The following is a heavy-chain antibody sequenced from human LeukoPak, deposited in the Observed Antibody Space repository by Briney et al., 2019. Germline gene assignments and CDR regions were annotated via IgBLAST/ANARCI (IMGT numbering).Heavy chain of an antibody. CDR3: ARALSLAYCGGDCYVFDY. CDR2: ISSSSSYI. CDR1: GFTFSSYS. Sequence: GGSLRLSCAASGFTFSSYSMNWVRQAPGKGLEWVSSISSSSSYIYYADPVKGRFTISRDNAKNSLYLQMNSLRAEDTAVYYCARALSLAYCGGDCYVFDYWGQGTLVTVSS. J-gene: IGHJ4*02. D-gene: IGHD2-21*02. V-gene: IGHV3-21*01.